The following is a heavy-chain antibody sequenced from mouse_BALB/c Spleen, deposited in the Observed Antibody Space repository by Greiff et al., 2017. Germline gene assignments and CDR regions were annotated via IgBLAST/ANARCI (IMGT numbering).Heavy chain of an antibody. D-gene: IGHD2-14*01. CDR2: IRSKSNNYAT. CDR1: GFTFNTNA. Sequence: EVQLVETGGGLVQPKGSLKLSCAASGFTFNTNAMNWVRQAPGKGLEWVARIRSKSNNYATYYADSVKDRFTISRDDSQSMLYLQMNNLKTEDTAMYYCVWYDAWFAYWGQGTLVTVSA. CDR3: VWYDAWFAY. J-gene: IGHJ3*01. V-gene: IGHV10S3*01.